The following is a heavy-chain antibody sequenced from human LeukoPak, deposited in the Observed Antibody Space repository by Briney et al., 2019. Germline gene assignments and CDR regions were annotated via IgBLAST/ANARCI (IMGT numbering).Heavy chain of an antibody. CDR1: GGSFSGYY. Sequence: PSETLSLICAVYGGSFSGYYWSWIRQPPGKGLEWIGEINHSGSTNYNPSLKSRVTISVDTSKNQFSLNLSSVTAADTAVYYCARDRRYYDSSAYIRGFDYWGQGTLVTVS. J-gene: IGHJ4*02. CDR3: ARDRRYYDSSAYIRGFDY. V-gene: IGHV4-34*01. D-gene: IGHD3-22*01. CDR2: INHSGST.